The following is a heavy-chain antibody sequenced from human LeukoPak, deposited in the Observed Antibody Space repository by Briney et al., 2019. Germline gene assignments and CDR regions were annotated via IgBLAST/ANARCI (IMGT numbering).Heavy chain of an antibody. CDR2: ISGSGGST. CDR3: ARGRDTAMVRYYFDY. CDR1: GFTFSSYA. Sequence: PGGSLRLSCAASGFTFSSYAMSWVRQAPGKGLEWVSAISGSGGSTYYADSVKGRFTISRDNSKNTLYLQMNSLRAEDTAVYYCARGRDTAMVRYYFDYWGQGTLVTVSS. J-gene: IGHJ4*02. D-gene: IGHD5-18*01. V-gene: IGHV3-23*01.